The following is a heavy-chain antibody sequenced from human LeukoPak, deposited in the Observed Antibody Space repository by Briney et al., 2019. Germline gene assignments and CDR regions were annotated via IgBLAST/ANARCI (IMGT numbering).Heavy chain of an antibody. CDR3: ARANSSGWYAKSEYFQH. V-gene: IGHV4-39*07. CDR2: IYYSGST. J-gene: IGHJ1*01. CDR1: GGSISSSSYY. Sequence: SETLSLTCTVSGGSISSSSYYWGWIRQPPGKGLEWIGSIYYSGSTYYNPSLKSRVTISVDTSKNQFSLKLSSVTAADTAVYYCARANSSGWYAKSEYFQHWGQGALVTVSS. D-gene: IGHD6-19*01.